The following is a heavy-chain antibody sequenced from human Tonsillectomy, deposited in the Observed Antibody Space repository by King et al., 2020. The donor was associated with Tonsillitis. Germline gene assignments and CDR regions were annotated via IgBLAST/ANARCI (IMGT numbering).Heavy chain of an antibody. CDR2: IYWDDDK. CDR1: GFSLSTSGEG. Sequence: LTLKESGPTVVKPTQTLTLTCTFSGFSLSTSGEGVGWIRQPPGQALEWLALIYWDDDKRYSPSLKSRLTITKDTSKNQVVLTMTNMDPVDTATYYCAHRPFDGEVFDYWGQGTLVTVSS. D-gene: IGHD3-10*01. V-gene: IGHV2-5*02. J-gene: IGHJ4*02. CDR3: AHRPFDGEVFDY.